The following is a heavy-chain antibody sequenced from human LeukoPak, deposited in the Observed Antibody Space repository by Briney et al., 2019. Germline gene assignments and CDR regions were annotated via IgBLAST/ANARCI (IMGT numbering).Heavy chain of an antibody. D-gene: IGHD3-10*01. CDR1: GYTFTAYY. Sequence: GASVKVSCKASGYTFTAYYIHFLRQAPGQGLEWMGRIIPILGIASYAQKFQGRVTITADKSTSTAHMELSSLRSEDTAVYYCATYYYGSDSNWFDPWGQGTLVTVSS. CDR2: IIPILGIA. CDR3: ATYYYGSDSNWFDP. V-gene: IGHV1-69*02. J-gene: IGHJ5*02.